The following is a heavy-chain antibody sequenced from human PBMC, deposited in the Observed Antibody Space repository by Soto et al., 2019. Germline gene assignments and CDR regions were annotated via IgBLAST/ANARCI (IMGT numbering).Heavy chain of an antibody. Sequence: PSETLSLTCTVSGGSISTYYWSWIRQPPGKGLEWNGYIYYTGSTNYNPSLKSRVTISVDTSKNQFSLKLSSVTAADTAVYYCARASGCSGDSCAFDPWGQGTLVTVSS. CDR2: IYYTGST. CDR1: GGSISTYY. V-gene: IGHV4-59*01. D-gene: IGHD2-15*01. CDR3: ARASGCSGDSCAFDP. J-gene: IGHJ5*02.